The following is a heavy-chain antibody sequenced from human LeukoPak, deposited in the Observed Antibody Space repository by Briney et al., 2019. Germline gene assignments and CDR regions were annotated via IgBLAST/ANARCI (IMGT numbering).Heavy chain of an antibody. CDR2: INPNSGGT. J-gene: IGHJ3*02. CDR3: ARSWAHRSSTSCRTIDAFDI. D-gene: IGHD2-2*01. Sequence: ASVTVSCKASGYTFTGYYMHWVRQAPGQGLEWMGWINPNSGGTNYAQKFQGRVTMTRDTSISTAYMELSRLRSDDTAVYYCARSWAHRSSTSCRTIDAFDIWGQGTMVTVSS. CDR1: GYTFTGYY. V-gene: IGHV1-2*02.